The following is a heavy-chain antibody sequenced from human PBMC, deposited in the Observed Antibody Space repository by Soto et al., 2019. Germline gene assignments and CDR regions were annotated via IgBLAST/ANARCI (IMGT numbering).Heavy chain of an antibody. CDR3: AKDPAYSSGWYPDY. CDR1: GFTFSSYG. CDR2: ISYDGSNK. J-gene: IGHJ4*02. Sequence: QVQLVESGGGVVQPGRSLRLSCAASGFTFSSYGMHWVRQAPGKGLEWVAVISYDGSNKYYADSVKGRFTISRDNSKNTLYLQMKSLRAEDTAVYYCAKDPAYSSGWYPDYWGQGTLVTVSS. V-gene: IGHV3-30*18. D-gene: IGHD6-19*01.